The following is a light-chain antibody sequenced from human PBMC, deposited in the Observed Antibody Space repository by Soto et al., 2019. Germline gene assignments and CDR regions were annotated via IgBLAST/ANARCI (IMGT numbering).Light chain of an antibody. CDR2: DTS. J-gene: IGKJ1*01. CDR3: QHYNSYSEA. V-gene: IGKV3D-15*01. CDR1: QSVSSN. Sequence: EIVMTQSPATLSVSPGERATLSCRASQSVSSNLAWYQQKPGLAPRLILYDTSFRATGIPDRFSGSGSGTEFTLTISSLQPDDFATYYCQHYNSYSEAFGQGTKVDI.